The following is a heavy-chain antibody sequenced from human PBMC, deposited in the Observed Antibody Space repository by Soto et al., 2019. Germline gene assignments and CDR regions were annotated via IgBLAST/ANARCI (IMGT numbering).Heavy chain of an antibody. J-gene: IGHJ4*02. Sequence: LSLTCTLSGDSFSSADYYWSWIRQPPGKGLEWIGYIYYSGNTYYNPSLKSRVAISGDTSKNQFSLKLTSVTAADTAVYYCARGPYSSSSVGSFDYWGPGNLVTVSS. CDR2: IYYSGNT. CDR1: GDSFSSADYY. V-gene: IGHV4-30-4*01. CDR3: ARGPYSSSSVGSFDY. D-gene: IGHD6-6*01.